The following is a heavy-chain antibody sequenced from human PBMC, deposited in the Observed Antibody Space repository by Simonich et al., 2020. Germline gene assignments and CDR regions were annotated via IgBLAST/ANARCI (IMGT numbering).Heavy chain of an antibody. V-gene: IGHV1-18*01. D-gene: IGHD2-15*01. CDR1: GYTFTSYG. J-gene: IGHJ4*02. CDR2: FSAYTGTP. Sequence: QVQLVQSGAEVKKPGASVKVSCKASGYTFTSYGISWVRQAPGQGLEWMGWFSAYTGTPTSAQKLQGRYTMTTETSTGTAYMGLGSLRSDDTAVYYCARASRGTWWYYYFDYWGQGTLVTVSS. CDR3: ARASRGTWWYYYFDY.